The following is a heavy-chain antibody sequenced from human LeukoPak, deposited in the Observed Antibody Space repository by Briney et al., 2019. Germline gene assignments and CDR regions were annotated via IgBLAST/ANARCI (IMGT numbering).Heavy chain of an antibody. CDR3: ARANLGYCSSTSCYEPYYFDY. CDR1: GGSISSSSYY. V-gene: IGHV4-39*01. D-gene: IGHD2-2*01. CDR2: IYYSGST. J-gene: IGHJ4*02. Sequence: NTSETLSLTCTVSGGSISSSSYYWGWIRQPPGKGLEWIGSIYYSGSTYYNPSLKSRVTISVDTSKNQFSLKLSSVTAADTAVYYCARANLGYCSSTSCYEPYYFDYWGQGTLVTVSS.